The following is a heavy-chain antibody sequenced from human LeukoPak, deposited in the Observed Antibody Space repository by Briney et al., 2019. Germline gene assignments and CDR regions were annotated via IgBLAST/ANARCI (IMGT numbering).Heavy chain of an antibody. CDR3: ARVYRMVRGVIIDGFDY. J-gene: IGHJ4*02. V-gene: IGHV3-23*01. Sequence: GGSLRLSCAASGFTFSSYAMSWVRQAPGKGLEWVSAIRGSGDSTYYADSVKGRFTISRDNSKNTLYLQMNSLRAEDTAVYYCARVYRMVRGVIIDGFDYWGQGTLVTVSS. D-gene: IGHD3-10*01. CDR2: IRGSGDST. CDR1: GFTFSSYA.